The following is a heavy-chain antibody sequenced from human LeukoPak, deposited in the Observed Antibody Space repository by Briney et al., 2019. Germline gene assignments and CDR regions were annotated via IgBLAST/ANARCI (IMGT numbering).Heavy chain of an antibody. CDR3: AREDGGYFDY. Sequence: ASVKVCCKASGYTFTGYYMHLIRQAPGQGHEWMGWVNPNSGGTNYAQKFQGRVTMTRDTSISTAYMELSRLRSDDTAVYCCAREDGGYFDYWGQGTLVSVFS. CDR1: GYTFTGYY. D-gene: IGHD4-23*01. CDR2: VNPNSGGT. J-gene: IGHJ4*02. V-gene: IGHV1-2*02.